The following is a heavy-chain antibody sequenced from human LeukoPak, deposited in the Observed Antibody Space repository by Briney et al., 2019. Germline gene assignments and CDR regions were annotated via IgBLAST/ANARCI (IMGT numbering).Heavy chain of an antibody. CDR3: ARRYSSGWQDYYFDY. Sequence: GASVKVSCKASGYTFTSYAMHWVRQAPGQRLEWMGWINAGNGNTKYSQKFQGRVTITRDTSASTAYMELSSLRSEDTAVYYCARRYSSGWQDYYFDYWGQGTLVTVPS. J-gene: IGHJ4*02. CDR1: GYTFTSYA. V-gene: IGHV1-3*01. D-gene: IGHD6-19*01. CDR2: INAGNGNT.